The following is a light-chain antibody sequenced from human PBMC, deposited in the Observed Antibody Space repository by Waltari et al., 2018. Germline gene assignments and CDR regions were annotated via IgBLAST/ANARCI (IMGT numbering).Light chain of an antibody. CDR3: SSYTTSSAPGV. Sequence: QSALTQPASVSGSPGQSITISCSGTDSDVGAYDFVSWYQQHPGQAPHLIIYEVSNRPSGISNRFSASKSGNTASLTFSGLQAEDEADYYCSSYTTSSAPGVFGTGTRVTVL. V-gene: IGLV2-14*01. CDR1: DSDVGAYDF. CDR2: EVS. J-gene: IGLJ1*01.